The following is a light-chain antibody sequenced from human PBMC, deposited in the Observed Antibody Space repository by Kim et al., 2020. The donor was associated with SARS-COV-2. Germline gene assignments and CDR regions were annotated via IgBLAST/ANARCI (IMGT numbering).Light chain of an antibody. J-gene: IGLJ2*01. CDR1: SLRSYY. Sequence: SSELTQDPAVSVALGQTVRITCQGDSLRSYYASWYQQKSGQAPVVVIHGKNNRPSGIPDRFSGSTSGNTASLTIPGAQAEEEADYYCTSRDSSGHHLVFG. V-gene: IGLV3-19*01. CDR3: TSRDSSGHHLV. CDR2: GKN.